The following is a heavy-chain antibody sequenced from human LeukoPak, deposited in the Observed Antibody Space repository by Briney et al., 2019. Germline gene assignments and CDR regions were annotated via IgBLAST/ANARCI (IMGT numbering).Heavy chain of an antibody. D-gene: IGHD3-10*01. CDR3: ARETYYYGSGSYYNDPYYYYYYMDV. J-gene: IGHJ6*03. V-gene: IGHV4-34*01. Sequence: SETLSLTCAVYGGSFSGYYWSWIRQPPGKGLEWIGEINHSGSTNYNPSLKSRVTISVDTSKNQFSLKLSSVTAADTAVYYCARETYYYGSGSYYNDPYYYYYYMDVWGKGTTVTISS. CDR2: INHSGST. CDR1: GGSFSGYY.